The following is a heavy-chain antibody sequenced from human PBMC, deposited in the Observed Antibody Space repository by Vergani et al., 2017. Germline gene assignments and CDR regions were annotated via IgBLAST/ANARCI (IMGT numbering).Heavy chain of an antibody. D-gene: IGHD3-22*01. Sequence: QVQLVESGGGVVQPGRSLRLSCAASGFTFSSYGMHWVRQAPGKGLEWVAVIWYDGSNKYYADSVKGRFTISRDNSKNTLYLQMNSLRAEDTAVYYCARDETYYDSSGYAFDIWGQGTMVTVSS. J-gene: IGHJ3*02. CDR2: IWYDGSNK. V-gene: IGHV3-33*01. CDR3: ARDETYYDSSGYAFDI. CDR1: GFTFSSYG.